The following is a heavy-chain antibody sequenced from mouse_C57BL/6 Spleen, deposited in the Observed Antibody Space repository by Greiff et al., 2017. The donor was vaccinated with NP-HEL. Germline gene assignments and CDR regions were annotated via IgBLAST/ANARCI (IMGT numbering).Heavy chain of an antibody. CDR2: IYPGDGDT. CDR1: GYAFSSSW. CDR3: ARETYYGLDY. D-gene: IGHD2-10*01. Sequence: QVQLKESGPELVKPGASVKISCKASGYAFSSSWMNWVKQRPGKGLEWIGRIYPGDGDTNYNGKFKGKATLTADKSSSTAYMQLSSLTSEDSAVYFCARETYYGLDYWGQGTTPTVSS. J-gene: IGHJ2*01. V-gene: IGHV1-82*01.